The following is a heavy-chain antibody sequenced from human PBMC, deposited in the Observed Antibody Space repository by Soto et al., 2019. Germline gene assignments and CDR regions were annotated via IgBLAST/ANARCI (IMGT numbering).Heavy chain of an antibody. Sequence: KTSETLSLTCTVSGGSVSSGSYFWSWIRQPPGKGLEWIGYIYYSGSTNYNPSLKSRVIMSVDTSKNQFSLKLISVTAADTAVYYCARVMDGSYYNYYFDYWGQGTLVTVSS. CDR2: IYYSGST. V-gene: IGHV4-61*01. CDR3: ARVMDGSYYNYYFDY. D-gene: IGHD1-26*01. J-gene: IGHJ4*02. CDR1: GGSVSSGSYF.